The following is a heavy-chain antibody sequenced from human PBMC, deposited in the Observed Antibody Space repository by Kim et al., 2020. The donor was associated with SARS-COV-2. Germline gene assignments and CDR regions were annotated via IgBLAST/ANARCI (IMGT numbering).Heavy chain of an antibody. Sequence: GGSLRLSCAASGFTFSSYEMNWVRQAPGKGLEWNSYISLSGSSTHYADSVKGRFTISRDNAKNSLYLQMNSLRAEDTAVYYCVRVNPMSYWGQGTLVTVS. CDR3: VRVNPMSY. CDR2: ISLSGSST. CDR1: GFTFSSYE. V-gene: IGHV3-48*03. J-gene: IGHJ4*02.